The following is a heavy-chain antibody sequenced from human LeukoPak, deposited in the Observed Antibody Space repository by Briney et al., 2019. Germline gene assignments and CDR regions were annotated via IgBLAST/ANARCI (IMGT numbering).Heavy chain of an antibody. V-gene: IGHV5-51*01. D-gene: IGHD6-13*01. CDR2: IYPGDSDT. CDR3: ARRSSAAAGTQAYDY. J-gene: IGHJ4*02. Sequence: GESLKISCKGSGCSFTSYWIGWVRQMPGKGLEWMGIIYPGDSDTRYSPSFQGQVTISADKSISTAYLQWSSLKASDTAMYYCARRSSAAAGTQAYDYWGQGTLVTVSS. CDR1: GCSFTSYW.